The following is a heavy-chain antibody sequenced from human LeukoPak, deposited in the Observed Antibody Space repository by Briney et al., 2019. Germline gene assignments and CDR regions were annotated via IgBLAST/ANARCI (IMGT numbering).Heavy chain of an antibody. Sequence: SETLSLTCTVSGGLISISTYYWGWIRQPPGKGLEWIGSIYYSGTTHYNPSLKSRVTISVDTSKNQFSLKLSSVTAADTAVYFCARAYSSSWYFNWFDPWGQGTQVTVSS. J-gene: IGHJ5*02. D-gene: IGHD6-13*01. V-gene: IGHV4-39*07. CDR3: ARAYSSSWYFNWFDP. CDR1: GGLISISTYY. CDR2: IYYSGTT.